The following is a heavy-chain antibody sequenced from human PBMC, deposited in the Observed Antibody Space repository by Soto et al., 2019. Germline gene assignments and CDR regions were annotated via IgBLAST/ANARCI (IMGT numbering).Heavy chain of an antibody. J-gene: IGHJ4*02. CDR3: ATHRGYDFLYYFDY. V-gene: IGHV3-23*04. CDR2: ISSSGGST. D-gene: IGHD3-3*01. CDR1: GFTFSSYS. Sequence: EVQLVESGGGLVKPGGSLRLSCAASGFTFSSYSMNWVRQAPGKGLEWVSSISSSGGSTYYADSVKGRFTISRDNSKNTLYLQMNSLRAEDTAVYYCATHRGYDFLYYFDYWGQGTLVTVSS.